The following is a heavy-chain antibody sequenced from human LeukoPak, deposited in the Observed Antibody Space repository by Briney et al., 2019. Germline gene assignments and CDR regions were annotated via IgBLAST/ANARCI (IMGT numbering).Heavy chain of an antibody. Sequence: SETLSLTRAVSGGSISSNNWCSWVRQPPGKGLEWIGEIYHSGSTNYNPSLKSRVTISVDKSKNQFSLKLTSVTAADTAVYYCARAPGSGWGGGAFDVWGQGTMVTVSS. D-gene: IGHD6-19*01. CDR3: ARAPGSGWGGGAFDV. J-gene: IGHJ3*01. CDR2: IYHSGST. CDR1: GGSISSNNW. V-gene: IGHV4-4*02.